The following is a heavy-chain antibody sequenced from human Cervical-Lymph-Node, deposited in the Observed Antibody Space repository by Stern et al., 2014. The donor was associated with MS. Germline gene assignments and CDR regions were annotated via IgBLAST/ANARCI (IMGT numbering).Heavy chain of an antibody. CDR1: GFTFSNYG. Sequence: EQLVESGGGVVQPGRSLRLSCGASGFTFSNYGMHWVRQAPGKGLEWVAIIWYDRTNKYYADSVKGRFSISRDNSKNTLYLQMNSLRAEDTAVYYCTRDHFDLWGRGTLVTVSS. V-gene: IGHV3-33*01. J-gene: IGHJ2*01. CDR3: TRDHFDL. CDR2: IWYDRTNK.